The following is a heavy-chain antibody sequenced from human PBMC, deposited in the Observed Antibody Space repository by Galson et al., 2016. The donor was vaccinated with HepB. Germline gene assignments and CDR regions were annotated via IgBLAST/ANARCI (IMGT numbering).Heavy chain of an antibody. CDR2: IFHSGDT. Sequence: SETLSLTCAVSGGSISNSLWWTWVRQSPGKGLEWIGEIFHSGDTNYNLSLKSRVTISLDKSKNHFSLNLTSVTAADTAVYYCARRTKTQVLSFRYYYGMDVWGQGTTVTVSS. CDR3: ARRTKTQVLSFRYYYGMDV. CDR1: GGSISNSLW. J-gene: IGHJ6*02. V-gene: IGHV4-4*02. D-gene: IGHD2/OR15-2a*01.